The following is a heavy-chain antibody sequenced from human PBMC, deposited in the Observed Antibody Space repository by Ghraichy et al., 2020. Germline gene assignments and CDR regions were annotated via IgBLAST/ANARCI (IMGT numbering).Heavy chain of an antibody. V-gene: IGHV4-30-2*06. J-gene: IGHJ3*02. CDR2: IRHSGNS. Sequence: SQTLSLTCTVSGSSITFGGDSWSWLRQSPGQGLEWIGYIRHSGNSFSSPSLKSRVTMSADTSKNQVYLRLTSVTAADTATYYCARRTVQNAFDIGGPGTLVIVSS. CDR3: ARRTVQNAFDI. CDR1: GSSITFGGDS. D-gene: IGHD4-17*01.